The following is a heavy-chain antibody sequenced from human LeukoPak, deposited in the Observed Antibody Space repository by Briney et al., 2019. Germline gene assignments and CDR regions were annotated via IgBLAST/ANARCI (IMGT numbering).Heavy chain of an antibody. CDR3: ARGSGYSSSWYAFDI. V-gene: IGHV3-48*01. CDR2: ISSSSSTI. CDR1: GFTFSSYS. J-gene: IGHJ3*02. Sequence: GGSLRLSCAASGFTFSSYSMNWVRQAPGKGLEWVSYISSSSSTIYYADSVKGRFTISRDNAKNSLYLQMNSLRAEDTALYYCARGSGYSSSWYAFDIWGQGTMVTVSS. D-gene: IGHD6-13*01.